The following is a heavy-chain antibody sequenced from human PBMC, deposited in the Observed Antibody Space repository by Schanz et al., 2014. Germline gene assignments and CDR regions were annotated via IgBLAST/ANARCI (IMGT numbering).Heavy chain of an antibody. CDR2: ISGSGDST. CDR3: GKGRFGELSAFDI. CDR1: GFTFSSYA. V-gene: IGHV3-23*01. D-gene: IGHD3-10*01. J-gene: IGHJ3*02. Sequence: EVQLLESGGGLVQPGGSLRLSCAASGFTFSSYAMSWVRQAPGKGLEWVSAISGSGDSTYYADSVKGRFTISRDNSKITLYLQINSLRAEDTSVYDCGKGRFGELSAFDIWGQGTMVTVSS.